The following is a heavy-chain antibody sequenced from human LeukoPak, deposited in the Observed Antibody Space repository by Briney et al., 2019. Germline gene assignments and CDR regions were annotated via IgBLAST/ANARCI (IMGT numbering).Heavy chain of an antibody. CDR1: GGSFSGYY. CDR2: INHSGST. CDR3: ASQTGTNVSGYYFDY. V-gene: IGHV4-34*01. D-gene: IGHD1-7*01. J-gene: IGHJ4*02. Sequence: PSETLSLTCAVYGGSFSGYYWSWIRQPPGKGLEWIGEINHSGSTNYNPSLKSRVTISVDTFKNQLSLKLSSVTAADTAVYYCASQTGTNVSGYYFDYWGQGTLVTVSS.